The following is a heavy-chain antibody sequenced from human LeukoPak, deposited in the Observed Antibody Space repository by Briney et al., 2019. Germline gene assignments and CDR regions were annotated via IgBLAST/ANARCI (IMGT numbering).Heavy chain of an antibody. Sequence: GGSLRLSCAASGFTFSSYAMSWVRQAPGKGLEWVSAISGSGGSTYYADSVKGRFTISRDNSKNTLYLQMNSLRAEDTAVYYCAKSPIGYYDSSGYYYDPMIFDYWGQGTLVTVFS. D-gene: IGHD3-22*01. CDR3: AKSPIGYYDSSGYYYDPMIFDY. CDR1: GFTFSSYA. CDR2: ISGSGGST. J-gene: IGHJ4*02. V-gene: IGHV3-23*01.